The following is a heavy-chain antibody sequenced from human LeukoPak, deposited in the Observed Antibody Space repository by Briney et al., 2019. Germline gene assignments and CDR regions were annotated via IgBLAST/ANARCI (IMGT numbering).Heavy chain of an antibody. J-gene: IGHJ3*02. CDR3: ARQVRKVRSDAFDI. D-gene: IGHD3-10*01. CDR1: GGSISSYY. V-gene: IGHV4-59*08. Sequence: SETLSLTCTVSGGSISSYYWSWIRQPPGKGLEWIGYIYYSGSTNYNPSLKSRVTISVDTSKNQFSLKLSSVTAADTAVYYCARQVRKVRSDAFDIWGQGTMVTVSS. CDR2: IYYSGST.